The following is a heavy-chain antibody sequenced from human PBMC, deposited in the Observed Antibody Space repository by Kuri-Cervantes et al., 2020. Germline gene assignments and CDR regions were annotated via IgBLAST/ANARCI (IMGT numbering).Heavy chain of an antibody. J-gene: IGHJ4*02. Sequence: GGSLRLSCAASGFTVSINYMSWVRQAPGKGLEWVSVIYSGGSTYHADSVKGRFTISRDNAKNTLFLQMNSLGAEDSAVYYCARDPLLYGATSDQWGQGTLVTVSS. D-gene: IGHD4-17*01. CDR3: ARDPLLYGATSDQ. V-gene: IGHV3-53*01. CDR2: IYSGGST. CDR1: GFTVSINY.